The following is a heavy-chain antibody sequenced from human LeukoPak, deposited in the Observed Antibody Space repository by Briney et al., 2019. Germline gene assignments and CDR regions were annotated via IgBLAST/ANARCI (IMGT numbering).Heavy chain of an antibody. CDR2: IFYSGST. J-gene: IGHJ6*04. CDR1: GVSFSSSDW. V-gene: IGHV4-4*02. Sequence: PSETLSLTCTVSGVSFSSSDWWTWVRPPPGKGLEWIGEIFYSGSTNYNPSLKSRVTISIDRSKNHFSLKLGSVTAADTAVYYCARDLYPYGLDVWGKGTTVTVSS. CDR3: ARDLYPYGLDV.